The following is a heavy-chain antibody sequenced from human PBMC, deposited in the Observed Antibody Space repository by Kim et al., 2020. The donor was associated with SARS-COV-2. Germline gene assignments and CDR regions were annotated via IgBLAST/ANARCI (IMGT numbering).Heavy chain of an antibody. Sequence: GGSLRLSCTASGFTFNNYAISWVRQAPGKGLEWVSAIAGGGQYTYYAASVKGRFTISRDNSKNTLYLQMNSLRAGDTAVYYCAKESRWASKGNYFDYWGQGTLVSVSS. V-gene: IGHV3-23*01. D-gene: IGHD1-26*01. J-gene: IGHJ4*02. CDR2: IAGGGQYT. CDR3: AKESRWASKGNYFDY. CDR1: GFTFNNYA.